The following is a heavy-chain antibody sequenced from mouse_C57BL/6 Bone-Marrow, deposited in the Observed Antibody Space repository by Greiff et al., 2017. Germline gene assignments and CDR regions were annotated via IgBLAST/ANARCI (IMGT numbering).Heavy chain of an antibody. CDR1: GFTFSSYG. J-gene: IGHJ4*01. V-gene: IGHV5-6*01. CDR2: ISSGGSYT. CDR3: ACLLHAMDY. Sequence: EVQLVESGGDLVKPGGSLKLSCAASGFTFSSYGMSWVRQTPDKRLEWVATISSGGSYTYYPDSVKGRFTISRDNAKHTLYLQMSSLKSEDTSMYYCACLLHAMDYWGQGTSVTVSA. D-gene: IGHD2-10*01.